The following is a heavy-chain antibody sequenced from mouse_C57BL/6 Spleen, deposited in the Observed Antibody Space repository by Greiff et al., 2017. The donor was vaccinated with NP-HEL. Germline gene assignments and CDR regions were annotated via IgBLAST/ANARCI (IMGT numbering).Heavy chain of an antibody. CDR2: INPYNGGT. V-gene: IGHV1-19*01. J-gene: IGHJ4*01. CDR1: GYTFTDYY. CDR3: ARSPYDYDGRGPHAMDY. D-gene: IGHD2-4*01. Sequence: VQLQQSGPVLVKPGASVKMSCKASGYTFTDYYMNWVKQSHGKSLEWIGVINPYNGGTSYNQKFKGKATLTVDKSSSTAYMELNSLTSEDSAVYYCARSPYDYDGRGPHAMDYWGQGTSVTVSS.